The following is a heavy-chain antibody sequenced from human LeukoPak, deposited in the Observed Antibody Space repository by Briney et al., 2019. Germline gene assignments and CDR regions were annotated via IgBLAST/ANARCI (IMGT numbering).Heavy chain of an antibody. D-gene: IGHD6-19*01. CDR1: GYSISSGYC. CDR2: IYHSGST. Sequence: SETLSLTCTVSGYSISSGYCWGWIRQPPGKGLEWIGSIYHSGSTYYNPSLKSRVTISVDTSKNQFSLKLSSVTAADTAVYYCARSASSSGWSNWFDPWGQGTLVTVSS. CDR3: ARSASSSGWSNWFDP. J-gene: IGHJ5*02. V-gene: IGHV4-38-2*02.